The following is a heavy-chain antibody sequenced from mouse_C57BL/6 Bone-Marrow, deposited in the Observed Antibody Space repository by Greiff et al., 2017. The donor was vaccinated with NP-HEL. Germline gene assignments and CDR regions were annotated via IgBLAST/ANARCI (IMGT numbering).Heavy chain of an antibody. CDR1: GFTFSNYW. V-gene: IGHV6-3*01. CDR2: IRLKSDNYAT. Sequence: EVQLVESGGGLVQPGGSMKLSCVASGFTFSNYWMNWVRQSPEKGLEWVAQIRLKSDNYATHYAESVKGRFTISRDDSKSSVYLQMNNLRAEDTGIYYCTAFYYSNYVGFDYWGQGTTLTVSS. D-gene: IGHD2-5*01. CDR3: TAFYYSNYVGFDY. J-gene: IGHJ2*01.